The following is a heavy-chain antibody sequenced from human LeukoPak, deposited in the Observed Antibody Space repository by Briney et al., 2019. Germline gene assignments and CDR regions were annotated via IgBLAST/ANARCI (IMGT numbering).Heavy chain of an antibody. Sequence: GASVKVSCKASGYTFTSYDINWVRQATGQGLEWMGWMNPNSGNTGYAQKFQGRVIVTRSTSISTAYMELSSLRSEDTAVYYCARAGYCSSTSCYRPFDYWGQGTLVTVSS. CDR3: ARAGYCSSTSCYRPFDY. CDR2: MNPNSGNT. J-gene: IGHJ4*02. CDR1: GYTFTSYD. V-gene: IGHV1-8*01. D-gene: IGHD2-2*03.